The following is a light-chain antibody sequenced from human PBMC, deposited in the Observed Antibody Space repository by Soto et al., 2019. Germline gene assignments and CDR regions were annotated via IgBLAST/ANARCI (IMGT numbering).Light chain of an antibody. CDR3: QQSYSNPLT. J-gene: IGKJ4*01. V-gene: IGKV1-39*01. Sequence: DIQMTQSPSSLSPSLGGTFIIFCRAIEPITGYLNWYQSKPGKAPRLLISGASSLQSGVPSRFSGSYSGTDFTLTISSLQPEDFATYYCQQSYSNPLTFGGGTKVEMK. CDR1: EPITGY. CDR2: GAS.